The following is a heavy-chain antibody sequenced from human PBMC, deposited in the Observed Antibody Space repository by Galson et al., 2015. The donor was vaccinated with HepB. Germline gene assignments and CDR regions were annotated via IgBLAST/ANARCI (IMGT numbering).Heavy chain of an antibody. CDR2: ISYDGSNK. CDR3: ARDNSVYDSSGTCFDY. J-gene: IGHJ4*02. D-gene: IGHD3-22*01. V-gene: IGHV3-30*04. CDR1: GFTFSSYA. Sequence: SLRLSCAASGFTFSSYAMHWVRQAPGKGLEWVAVISYDGSNKYYADSVKGRFTISRDNSKNTLYLQMNSLRAEDTAVYYCARDNSVYDSSGTCFDYWGQGTLVTVSS.